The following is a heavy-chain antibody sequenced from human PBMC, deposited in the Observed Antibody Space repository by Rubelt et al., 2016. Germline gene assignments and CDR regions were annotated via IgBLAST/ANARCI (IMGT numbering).Heavy chain of an antibody. V-gene: IGHV1-18*01. J-gene: IGHJ5*02. CDR1: G. CDR2: ISAYNGNT. Sequence: GISWVRQAPGQGLEWMGWISAYNGNTNYAQKLQGRVTMTTDTSTSTAYMELRSLRSDDTAVYYCARGYYGSGSYMLRFDPCGQGTLVTVSS. D-gene: IGHD3-10*01. CDR3: ARGYYGSGSYMLRFDP.